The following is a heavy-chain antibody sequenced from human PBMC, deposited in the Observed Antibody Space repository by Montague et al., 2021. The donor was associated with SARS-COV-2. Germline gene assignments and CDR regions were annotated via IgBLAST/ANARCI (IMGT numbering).Heavy chain of an antibody. D-gene: IGHD6-13*01. V-gene: IGHV3-30*03. Sequence: SLRLSCAASGFIFSNFGMHWVRQAPGKGLEWVALISYEGSVQFYADSVKGRFTISRDNSQNTLYLQMNSLRLDDTAVYYCVRGAPNSSNAFDAWGQGNPGHRLL. CDR1: GFIFSNFG. CDR3: VRGAPNSSNAFDA. J-gene: IGHJ3*01. CDR2: ISYEGSVQ.